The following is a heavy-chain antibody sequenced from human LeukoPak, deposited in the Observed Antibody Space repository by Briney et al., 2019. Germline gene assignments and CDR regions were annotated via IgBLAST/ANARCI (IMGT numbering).Heavy chain of an antibody. CDR3: ARDGPYYYDSSGYYDAFDI. J-gene: IGHJ3*02. V-gene: IGHV4-38-2*02. CDR2: IYHSGST. D-gene: IGHD3-22*01. Sequence: PSETLSLTCTVSGYSISSGHYWGWIRQPPGKGLEWIGSIYHSGSTYYNPSLKSRVTISVDTSKNQFSLKLSSVTAADTAVYYCARDGPYYYDSSGYYDAFDIWGQGTMVTVSS. CDR1: GYSISSGHY.